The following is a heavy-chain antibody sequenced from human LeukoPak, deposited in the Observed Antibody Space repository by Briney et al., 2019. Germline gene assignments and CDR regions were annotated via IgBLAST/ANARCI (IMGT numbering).Heavy chain of an antibody. CDR3: ARVPGSMVRGVSDHPFDY. D-gene: IGHD3-10*01. J-gene: IGHJ4*02. V-gene: IGHV3-23*01. CDR1: GFTFSSYA. Sequence: GGSLRLSCAASGFTFSSYAMSWVRQAPGKGLEWASAISGSGGSTYYADSVKGRFTISRDNSKNTLYLQMNSLRAEDTAVYYCARVPGSMVRGVSDHPFDYWGQGTLVTVSS. CDR2: ISGSGGST.